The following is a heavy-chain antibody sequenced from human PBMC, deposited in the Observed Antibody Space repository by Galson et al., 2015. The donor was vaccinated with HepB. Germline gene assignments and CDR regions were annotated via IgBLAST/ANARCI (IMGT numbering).Heavy chain of an antibody. V-gene: IGHV3-30*04. Sequence: SLRLSCAASGFTFSAFAMHWVRQTPGKGLEWVALVSSDENNIYYADSVRGRFTISRDNSRDTLYLRMNSLRAEDTAVYYCARTFYFDYWGQGTLVTVSS. J-gene: IGHJ4*02. CDR3: ARTFYFDY. CDR2: VSSDENNI. CDR1: GFTFSAFA.